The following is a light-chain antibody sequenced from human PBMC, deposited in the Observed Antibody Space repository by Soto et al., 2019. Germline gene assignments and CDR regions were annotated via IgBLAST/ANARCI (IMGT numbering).Light chain of an antibody. CDR3: QQYGSSPWT. Sequence: EIVLTQSPGTLSLSPGERATLSCRASQSVSSSYLAWYQQKPSQAPRLLIYGASSRATGIPDRFSGSGSGTVFTLTISRLEPEDFAVYYCQQYGSSPWTFGQGTKVDIK. J-gene: IGKJ1*01. CDR1: QSVSSSY. CDR2: GAS. V-gene: IGKV3-20*01.